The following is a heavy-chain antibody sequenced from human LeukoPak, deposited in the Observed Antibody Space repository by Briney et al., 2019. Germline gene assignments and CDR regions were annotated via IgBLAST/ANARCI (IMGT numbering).Heavy chain of an antibody. V-gene: IGHV3-7*03. J-gene: IGHJ6*03. CDR1: GFTFSSYW. CDR3: ARPSGDYGGGDYMDV. Sequence: GGSLRLSCAASGFTFSSYWMSWVRQAPGKGLEWVANIKQDGSEKYYVDSVKGRFTISRDNAKNSLYLQMNSLRAEDTALYYCARPSGDYGGGDYMDVWGKGTTVTVSS. CDR2: IKQDGSEK. D-gene: IGHD4-17*01.